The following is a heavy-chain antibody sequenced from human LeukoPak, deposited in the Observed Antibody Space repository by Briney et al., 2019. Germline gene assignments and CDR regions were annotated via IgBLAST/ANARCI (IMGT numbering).Heavy chain of an antibody. CDR1: GFTFSSYA. V-gene: IGHV3-30*04. J-gene: IGHJ4*02. CDR3: ARERGYYDSSGYYDGGFVY. Sequence: PGGSLRLSCAASGFTFSSYAMHWVRQAPGKGLEWVAVISYDGSNKYYADSVKGRFTISRDNSKNTLYLQMNSLRAEDTAVYYCARERGYYDSSGYYDGGFVYWGQGTLVTVSS. D-gene: IGHD3-22*01. CDR2: ISYDGSNK.